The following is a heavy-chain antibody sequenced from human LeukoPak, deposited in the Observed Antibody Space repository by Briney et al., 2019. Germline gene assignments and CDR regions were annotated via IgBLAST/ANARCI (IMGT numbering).Heavy chain of an antibody. D-gene: IGHD5-18*01. Sequence: WGSLRLSCAASGFTFSSYCMHWVRQAPVKGLEWVAVISYDGSNKYYADSVKGRFTISRDNSKNTLYLQMNSLRAEDTAVYYCAKDNQRGYSFLDYWGQGTLVTVSS. CDR3: AKDNQRGYSFLDY. V-gene: IGHV3-30*18. CDR1: GFTFSSYC. CDR2: ISYDGSNK. J-gene: IGHJ4*02.